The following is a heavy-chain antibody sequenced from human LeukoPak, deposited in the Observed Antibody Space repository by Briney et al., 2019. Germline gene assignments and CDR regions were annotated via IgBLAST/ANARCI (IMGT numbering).Heavy chain of an antibody. D-gene: IGHD5-18*01. J-gene: IGHJ4*02. CDR1: GFTFADYA. CDR2: ISYDGSNK. Sequence: GGSLRLSCTASGFTFADYAMSWVRQAPGKGLEWVAVISYDGSNKYYADSVKGRFTISRDNSKNTLYLQMNSLRAEDTAVYYCARGSGYRYGFTGRERTKSRLDYWGQGTLVTVSS. CDR3: ARGSGYRYGFTGRERTKSRLDY. V-gene: IGHV3-30*04.